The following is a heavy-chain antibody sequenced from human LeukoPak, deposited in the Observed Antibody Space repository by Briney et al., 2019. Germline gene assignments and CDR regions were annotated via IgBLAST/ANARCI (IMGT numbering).Heavy chain of an antibody. CDR3: ARDWMDSSSWFCWYFDL. D-gene: IGHD6-13*01. Sequence: SETLSLTCTVSGSSFSSSYWSWIRQPAGKGLEWIGRIYASGSTNYNPSFKSRITMSVDTSKNHFSLNLSSVTAADTAVYYCARDWMDSSSWFCWYFDLWGRGTLVIVSS. CDR1: GSSFSSSY. CDR2: IYASGST. J-gene: IGHJ2*01. V-gene: IGHV4-4*07.